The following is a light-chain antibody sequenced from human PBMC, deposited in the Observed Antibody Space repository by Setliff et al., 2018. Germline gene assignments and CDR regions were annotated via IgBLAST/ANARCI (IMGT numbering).Light chain of an antibody. CDR3: QVWDSGSEHYV. Sequence: SYELTQPPSVPVAPGKTARITCGGNNIGGKSVNWYQQKPGQAPVLVIYYDNDRPSGIPERFFGSNSGNTATLTISRVEAGDEADYYCQVWDSGSEHYVFGTGTKVTVL. CDR1: NIGGKS. CDR2: YDN. J-gene: IGLJ1*01. V-gene: IGLV3-21*04.